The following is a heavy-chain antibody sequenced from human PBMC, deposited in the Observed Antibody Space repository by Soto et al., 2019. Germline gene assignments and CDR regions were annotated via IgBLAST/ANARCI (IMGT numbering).Heavy chain of an antibody. CDR3: ARDQVEMATSLYYFDY. CDR1: GGTFSSYA. V-gene: IGHV1-69*13. Sequence: SVKVSCKASGGTFSSYAISWVRQAPGQGLEWMGGIIPIFGTANYAQKFQGRVTITADESTSTAYMELSSLRSEDTAVYYCARDQVEMATSLYYFDYWGQGTLVTVSS. CDR2: IIPIFGTA. J-gene: IGHJ4*02. D-gene: IGHD5-12*01.